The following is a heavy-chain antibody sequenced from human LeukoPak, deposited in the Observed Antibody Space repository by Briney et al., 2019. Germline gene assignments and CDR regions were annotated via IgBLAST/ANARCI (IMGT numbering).Heavy chain of an antibody. D-gene: IGHD6-13*01. CDR2: IIPNSGDT. V-gene: IGHV1-2*02. CDR3: ARARGSSSWFASDI. Sequence: ASVKVSCKASGYTFTGNCMHWVRQAPGQGLEWIGWIIPNSGDTEFAQNFQDRVTVTRDTSISTAYMELSRLTSDDTAVYYCARARGSSSWFASDIWGQGTMVTVSS. J-gene: IGHJ3*02. CDR1: GYTFTGNC.